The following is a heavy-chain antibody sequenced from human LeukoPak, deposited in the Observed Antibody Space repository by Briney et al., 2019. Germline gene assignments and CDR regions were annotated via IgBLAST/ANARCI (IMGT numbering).Heavy chain of an antibody. CDR3: ARDLGATVTTRPDDY. J-gene: IGHJ4*02. CDR2: INPNSGGT. CDR1: GYTFTVYY. Sequence: ASVTVSCKASGYTFTVYYMHWVRQAPGQGLEWMGRINPNSGGTNYAQKFQGRVTMTRDTSISTAYMELSRLRSDDTAVYYCARDLGATVTTRPDDYWGQGTLVTVSS. D-gene: IGHD4-17*01. V-gene: IGHV1-2*06.